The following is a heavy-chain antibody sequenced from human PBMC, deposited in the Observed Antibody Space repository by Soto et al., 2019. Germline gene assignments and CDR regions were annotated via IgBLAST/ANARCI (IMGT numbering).Heavy chain of an antibody. J-gene: IGHJ4*02. D-gene: IGHD3-10*01. CDR3: AKGSFSAHHFLDH. CDR1: GFTFSNYG. CDR2: ISSDGNDK. Sequence: QVQLVESGGGVVQPGRSLRLSCAASGFTFSNYGMHWVRQAPGKGLEWVTTISSDGNDKYYAGSVKGRFTISRDNSENTLDLKMNGLRAEDTAVYYCAKGSFSAHHFLDHWGQGTLVTVSS. V-gene: IGHV3-30*18.